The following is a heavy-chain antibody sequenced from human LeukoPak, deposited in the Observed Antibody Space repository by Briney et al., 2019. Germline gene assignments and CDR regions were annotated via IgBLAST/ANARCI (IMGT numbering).Heavy chain of an antibody. V-gene: IGHV3-48*01. J-gene: IGHJ6*03. Sequence: PGGSLRLSCAASGFTFSSYSMNWVRQAPGKGLEWVSYISSSSSTIYYADSVKGRFTISRDNAKNSLYLQMNSLRAEDTAVYYCARDLRGSSWQNDYYYYYMDVWGKGTTVTVSS. CDR2: ISSSSSTI. CDR1: GFTFSSYS. D-gene: IGHD6-13*01. CDR3: ARDLRGSSWQNDYYYYYMDV.